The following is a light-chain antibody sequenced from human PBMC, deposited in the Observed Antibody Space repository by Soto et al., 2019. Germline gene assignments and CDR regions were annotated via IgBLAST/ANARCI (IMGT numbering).Light chain of an antibody. CDR1: SSDVGSYNL. V-gene: IGLV2-23*01. J-gene: IGLJ2*01. Sequence: QSALTQPASVSGSPGQSITISCTGTSSDVGSYNLVSWYQQHPGKAPKLMIYEGSKRPSGVSNRFSGSKSGNTASLTSSGLQAEDEADYYCCSYAGSSRVFGGGTQLTVL. CDR3: CSYAGSSRV. CDR2: EGS.